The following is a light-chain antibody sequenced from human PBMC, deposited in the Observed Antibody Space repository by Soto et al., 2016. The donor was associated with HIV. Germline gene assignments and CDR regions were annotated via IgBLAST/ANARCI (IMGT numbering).Light chain of an antibody. CDR1: SLRRYY. J-gene: IGLJ2*01. CDR3: NSQDSSDKRLV. Sequence: SSELTQDPAVSVALGQTVKITCQGDSLRRYYASWYQQKPGQAPELVFYGNNNRPSGIPDRFFGPSSGNTASLTITGAQAEDEADYYCNSQDSSDKRLVFGGGTKLTVL. V-gene: IGLV3-19*01. CDR2: GNN.